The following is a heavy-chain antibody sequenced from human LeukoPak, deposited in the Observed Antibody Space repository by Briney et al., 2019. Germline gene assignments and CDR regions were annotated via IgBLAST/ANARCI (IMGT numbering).Heavy chain of an antibody. Sequence: ASVKVSCKTSGYIFTNYRICGLRPAPGQGLEWMGWISAYNGDTNFAQKVQDRVTMTTDTSTSTAYMELRSLRSDDTAVYFCARDPSLVATGVDYWGQGTLVTVSS. V-gene: IGHV1-18*01. CDR3: ARDPSLVATGVDY. CDR1: GYIFTNYR. D-gene: IGHD2-15*01. J-gene: IGHJ4*02. CDR2: ISAYNGDT.